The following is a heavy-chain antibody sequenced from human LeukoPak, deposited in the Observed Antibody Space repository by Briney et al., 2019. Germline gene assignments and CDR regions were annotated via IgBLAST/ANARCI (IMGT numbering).Heavy chain of an antibody. CDR1: GGSISSGGYY. V-gene: IGHV4-30-2*01. J-gene: IGHJ3*02. D-gene: IGHD2-21*02. CDR3: ARNLKMGETIVVVTARAFDI. Sequence: PSQTLSLTCTVSGGSISSGGYYWSWIRQPPGKGLEWIGYIYHSGSTYYNPSLKSRVTISVDRSKNQFSLKLSSVTAADTAVYYCARNLKMGETIVVVTARAFDIWGQGTMVTVSS. CDR2: IYHSGST.